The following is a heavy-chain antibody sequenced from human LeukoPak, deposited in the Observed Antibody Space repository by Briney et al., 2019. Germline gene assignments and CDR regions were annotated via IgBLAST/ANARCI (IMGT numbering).Heavy chain of an antibody. CDR1: GFTFSSYA. D-gene: IGHD2-8*01. V-gene: IGHV3-23*01. Sequence: GGSLRLSCAASGFTFSSYAMSWVRQAPGKGLEWVLGISGSGSGTYNADSVKGRFTISRDNSKNTLYLQMNILRAEDTAVYYCAKNGVNYWYFDLWGRGTLVTVSS. CDR2: ISGSGSGT. J-gene: IGHJ2*01. CDR3: AKNGVNYWYFDL.